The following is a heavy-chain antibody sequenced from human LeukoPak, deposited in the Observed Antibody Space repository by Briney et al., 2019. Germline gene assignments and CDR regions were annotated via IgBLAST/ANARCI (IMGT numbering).Heavy chain of an antibody. J-gene: IGHJ6*03. CDR1: GYTFTSYD. V-gene: IGHV1-8*01. CDR2: MNPNSGNT. Sequence: ASVKVSCKASGYTFTSYDINWVRQATGQGLEWMGWMNPNSGNTGYAQKFQGRVTMTRNTSISTAYMELSSLRSEDTAVYYCARGLAGGYLYHYYYMDVWGKGTTVTVSS. D-gene: IGHD3-22*01. CDR3: ARGLAGGYLYHYYYMDV.